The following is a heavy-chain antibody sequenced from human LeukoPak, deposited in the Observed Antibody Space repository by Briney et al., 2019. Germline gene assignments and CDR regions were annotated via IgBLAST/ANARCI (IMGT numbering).Heavy chain of an antibody. V-gene: IGHV3-30*02. CDR1: GFTLSSCG. J-gene: IGHJ4*02. D-gene: IGHD3-10*01. Sequence: GGSLRLSCAASGFTLSSCGMHWVRQAPGKGLEWVVFIRYDGSNKYYADSVKGRFTISRDNSENTLWLQMTSLRAEDTAVYYCAKAPVRGVISHLDYWGQGTLVTVSS. CDR2: IRYDGSNK. CDR3: AKAPVRGVISHLDY.